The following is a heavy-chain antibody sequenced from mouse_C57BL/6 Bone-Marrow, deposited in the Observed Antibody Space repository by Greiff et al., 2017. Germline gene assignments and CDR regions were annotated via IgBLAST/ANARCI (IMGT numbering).Heavy chain of an antibody. J-gene: IGHJ2*01. Sequence: VKLQQSGPELARPGASVKLSCKASGYTFTDYYINWVKQRPGPGLEWIGEISPRSGNTYYNEKFKGKATLTVDKSSSTAYMLLRSLTSEDSAVYVCAREGYGLDYWGQGTTLTVSS. D-gene: IGHD2-2*01. CDR1: GYTFTDYY. CDR2: ISPRSGNT. V-gene: IGHV1-75*01. CDR3: AREGYGLDY.